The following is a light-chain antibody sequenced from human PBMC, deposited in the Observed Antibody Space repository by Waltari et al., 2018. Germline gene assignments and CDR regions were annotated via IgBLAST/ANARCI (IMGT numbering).Light chain of an antibody. CDR3: CSYAGSYDYV. V-gene: IGLV2-11*01. Sequence: QSALTQPRSVSGSPGQSVTIPCTGTSSDVGDYNYVSWYQQHPGKAPKLMIYDVNKRPSGVPGRFSGSKSGNTASLTISGLQAEDEADYYCCSYAGSYDYVFGTGTKVTVL. J-gene: IGLJ1*01. CDR2: DVN. CDR1: SSDVGDYNY.